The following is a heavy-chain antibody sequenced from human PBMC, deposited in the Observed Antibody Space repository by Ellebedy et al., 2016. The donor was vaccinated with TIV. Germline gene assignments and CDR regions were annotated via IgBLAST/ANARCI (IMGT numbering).Heavy chain of an antibody. V-gene: IGHV3-48*01. J-gene: IGHJ4*02. Sequence: PGGSLRLSCAGSGFTFTSYSMNWVSQAPGEGLEWISYISKSDTTYYADSVRGRFTLSRDNAKISLLLQMNSLRLEDKAVYYCARDVMIWIFDAWGQGTLVTVSS. CDR2: ISKSDTT. CDR3: ARDVMIWIFDA. D-gene: IGHD3-16*01. CDR1: GFTFTSYS.